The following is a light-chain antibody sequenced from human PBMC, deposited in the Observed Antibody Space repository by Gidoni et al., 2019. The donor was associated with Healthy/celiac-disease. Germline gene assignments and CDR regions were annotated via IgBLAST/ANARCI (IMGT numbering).Light chain of an antibody. CDR3: QQYNNWPLT. CDR2: GAS. CDR1: QSVSSN. Sequence: EIVMTQSPATLSVSPGERATLSCRASQSVSSNLAWYQQKPGQAPRLLIYGASTRATGIPARFSGSGSGTEFNLTISSLQSEDFAVYYCQQYNNWPLTFXQXTRLEIK. V-gene: IGKV3-15*01. J-gene: IGKJ5*01.